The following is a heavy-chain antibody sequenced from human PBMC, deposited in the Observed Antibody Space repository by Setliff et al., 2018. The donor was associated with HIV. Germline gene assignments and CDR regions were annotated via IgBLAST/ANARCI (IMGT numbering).Heavy chain of an antibody. Sequence: SETLSLTCTVSGYSISSGYYWGWIRQPPGKGLEWIGSIYHSGSTYYSPSLKSRVSMSVDRSKNQFSLNLTSVTAADTAVYYCARGHCSGTNCYGVDYYGMDVWGQGTTVTVSS. CDR2: IYHSGST. CDR3: ARGHCSGTNCYGVDYYGMDV. CDR1: GYSISSGYY. J-gene: IGHJ6*02. D-gene: IGHD2-2*01. V-gene: IGHV4-38-2*02.